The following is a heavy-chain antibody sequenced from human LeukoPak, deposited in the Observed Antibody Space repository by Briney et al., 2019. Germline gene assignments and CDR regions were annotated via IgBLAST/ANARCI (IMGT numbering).Heavy chain of an antibody. V-gene: IGHV3-72*01. CDR2: IRNKANSYTT. CDR3: ARSSSDGYHLFDY. CDR1: GFTFSDHY. J-gene: IGHJ4*02. Sequence: GGPLRLSCAASGFTFSDHYMDWVRQAPGKGLEWVGRIRNKANSYTTEYAASVKGRFTISRDDSKTSVSLQMSSLKTEDTAMYYCARSSSDGYHLFDYWGQGTVVTVSS. D-gene: IGHD6-25*01.